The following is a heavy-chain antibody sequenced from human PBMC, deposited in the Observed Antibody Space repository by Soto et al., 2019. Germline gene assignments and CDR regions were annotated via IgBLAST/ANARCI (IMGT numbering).Heavy chain of an antibody. CDR2: IWYDGSNK. CDR3: ARDQRVALHLRYYYGMDV. CDR1: GFTFSSYG. J-gene: IGHJ6*02. Sequence: GGSLRLSCAASGFTFSSYGMHWVRQAPGKGLEWVAVIWYDGSNKYYADSVKGRFTISRDNSKNTLYLQMNSLRAEDTAVYYCARDQRVALHLRYYYGMDVWGQGTTVTVSS. V-gene: IGHV3-33*01.